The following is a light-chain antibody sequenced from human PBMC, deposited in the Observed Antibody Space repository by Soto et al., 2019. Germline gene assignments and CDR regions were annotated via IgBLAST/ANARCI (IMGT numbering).Light chain of an antibody. V-gene: IGKV1-27*01. CDR1: QGISNY. J-gene: IGKJ1*01. Sequence: DIQMTQSPSSLSASVGDRVTITCRASQGISNYLAWYQQKPGKVPKLLIYAASTLQSGVPSRFSGSGSGTDFTITISSLQPEDAATYYCRRYNSAPKTFGQGTKLEIK. CDR2: AAS. CDR3: RRYNSAPKT.